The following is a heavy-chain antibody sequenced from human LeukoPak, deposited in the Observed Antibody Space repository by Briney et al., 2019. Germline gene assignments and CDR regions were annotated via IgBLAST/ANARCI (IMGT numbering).Heavy chain of an antibody. CDR2: ISAYNGNT. D-gene: IGHD2-2*02. Sequence: GASVKVSCKASGYTFTSYGISWVRQAPGQGLEWMRWISAYNGNTNYAQKLQGRVTMTTDTSTSTAYMELRSLRSDDTAVYYCARVDVVVPAAIGNWFDPWGQGTLVTVSS. J-gene: IGHJ5*02. CDR3: ARVDVVVPAAIGNWFDP. CDR1: GYTFTSYG. V-gene: IGHV1-18*01.